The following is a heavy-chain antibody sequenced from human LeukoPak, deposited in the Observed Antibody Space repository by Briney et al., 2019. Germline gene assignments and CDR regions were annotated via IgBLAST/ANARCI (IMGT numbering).Heavy chain of an antibody. V-gene: IGHV4-34*01. CDR1: GGSISSDY. Sequence: SETLSLTCTVSGGSISSDYWTWIRQPPGKGLEWIGEINHGGSTKYTPSLTGRVTISVDTSKNQFSLKLTSVTAADTAVYYCARGHNWNLDYWGQGTLVTISS. CDR3: ARGHNWNLDY. CDR2: INHGGST. J-gene: IGHJ4*02. D-gene: IGHD1-20*01.